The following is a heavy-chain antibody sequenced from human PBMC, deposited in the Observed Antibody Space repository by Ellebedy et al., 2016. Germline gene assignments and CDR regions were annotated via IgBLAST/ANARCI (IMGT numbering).Heavy chain of an antibody. CDR3: ARGWLRGSFDI. CDR1: GGSVSIDG. CDR2: TYYTSRWNV. J-gene: IGHJ3*02. Sequence: SETLSLTCAISGGSVSIDGWNWIRQSPSRGLEWLGRTYYTSRWNVDYALSVKSRININVDTSKNQFSLQLNSVTPEDTAVYYCARGWLRGSFDIWGQGTTVIVSS. V-gene: IGHV6-1*01. D-gene: IGHD6-19*01.